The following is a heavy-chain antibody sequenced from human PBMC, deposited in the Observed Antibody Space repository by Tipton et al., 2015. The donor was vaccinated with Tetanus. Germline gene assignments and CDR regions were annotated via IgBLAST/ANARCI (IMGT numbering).Heavy chain of an antibody. Sequence: TLSLTCTVSGGSITSGGYYWSWIRQSPGKGLEWIGSIYFSGDTYSNPSLKSRATISVDTSRNQFSLRLSSVTAADTAVYYCARHSSGYFTFFDYWGQGTLVTASS. V-gene: IGHV4-39*01. CDR3: ARHSSGYFTFFDY. CDR2: IYFSGDT. CDR1: GGSITSGGYY. D-gene: IGHD3-22*01. J-gene: IGHJ4*02.